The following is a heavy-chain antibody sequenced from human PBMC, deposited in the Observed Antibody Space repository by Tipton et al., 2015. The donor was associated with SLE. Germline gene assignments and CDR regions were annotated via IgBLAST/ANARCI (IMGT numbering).Heavy chain of an antibody. CDR3: ARNGGSYYMYFNL. CDR2: IYYSGST. CDR1: GYSISNSNW. J-gene: IGHJ2*01. V-gene: IGHV4-28*01. Sequence: TLSLTCAVSGYSISNSNWWAWIRQPPGKGLEWIGYIYYSGSTFYNPSLKSRVTMSVDTSKNQLSLKLSSVTAADTAVYYCARNGGSYYMYFNLWGRGTLVTVSS. D-gene: IGHD1-26*01.